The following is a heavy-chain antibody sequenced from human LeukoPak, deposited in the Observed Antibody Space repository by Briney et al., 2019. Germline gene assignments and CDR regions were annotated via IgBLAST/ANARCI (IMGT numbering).Heavy chain of an antibody. D-gene: IGHD6-19*01. CDR2: INTDGRIT. J-gene: IGHJ4*02. CDR1: GFTFSSNW. CDR3: ARGGYNSGYDY. V-gene: IGHV3-74*01. Sequence: PGGSLRLSCATSGFTFSSNWMHWVRQAPGKGLVWVSHINTDGRITIYADSVKGRFTISRDNAKNTLYLQMNSLRVEDTAVYFCARGGYNSGYDYWGQGTLVTVSS.